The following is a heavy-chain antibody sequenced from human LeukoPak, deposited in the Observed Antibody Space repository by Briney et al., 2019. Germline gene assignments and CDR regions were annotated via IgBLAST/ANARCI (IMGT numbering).Heavy chain of an antibody. D-gene: IGHD3-3*01. CDR3: ARTHFGSLGWFDP. V-gene: IGHV4-39*07. CDR1: GGSMRSSNLY. CDR2: INYSGST. Sequence: SETLSLTCTVSGGSMRSSNLYWGWLRHPPGKGREWFVNINYSGSTYYIPSVKSRVTLSVDVSKNRFSLNLTSVTAADTALYFCARTHFGSLGWFDPWGQGSQVIVSS. J-gene: IGHJ5*02.